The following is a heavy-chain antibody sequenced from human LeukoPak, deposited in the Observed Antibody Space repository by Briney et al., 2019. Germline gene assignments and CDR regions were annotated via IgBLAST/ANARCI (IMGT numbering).Heavy chain of an antibody. CDR1: GGSISTYY. D-gene: IGHD3-22*01. J-gene: IGHJ4*02. V-gene: IGHV4-59*01. CDR2: IYYSGST. CDR3: ARATSTGYFYFDS. Sequence: SETLSLTCTVYGGSISTYYWSWIRQPPGKRLEWIGYIYYSGSTNYNPSLKSRVTMSVDTSKNQFSLKVNSVTAADTAVYYCARATSTGYFYFDSWGQGTLVTVSS.